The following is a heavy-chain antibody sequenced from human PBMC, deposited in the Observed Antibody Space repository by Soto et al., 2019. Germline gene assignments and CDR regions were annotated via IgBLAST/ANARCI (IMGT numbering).Heavy chain of an antibody. CDR3: AHIGRWVDTFGI. J-gene: IGHJ3*02. CDR2: IYWDDDK. V-gene: IGHV2-5*02. CDR1: GFSLSTSGVA. Sequence: QITLKESGPTLVEPRQTLTLTCTFSGFSLSTSGVAVGWIRQPPGKALEWLAGIYWDDDKYYNPSLNSRLTITKDTSINQVVLTMTNMVPVDTATHYCAHIGRWVDTFGIWGQGTMVTVS.